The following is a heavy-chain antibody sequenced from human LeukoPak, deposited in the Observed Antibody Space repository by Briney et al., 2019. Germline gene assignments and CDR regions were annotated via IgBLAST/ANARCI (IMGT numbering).Heavy chain of an antibody. D-gene: IGHD1-1*01. J-gene: IGHJ5*02. CDR2: IYHSGST. Sequence: SETLSLTCAVSGYSISSGYYWGWIRQPPGKGLEWIGSIYHSGSTYYNPSLKSRVTTSVDTSKNQFSLKLSSVTAADTAVYYCARTGTMYWFDPWGQGTLVTVSS. CDR3: ARTGTMYWFDP. V-gene: IGHV4-38-2*01. CDR1: GYSISSGYY.